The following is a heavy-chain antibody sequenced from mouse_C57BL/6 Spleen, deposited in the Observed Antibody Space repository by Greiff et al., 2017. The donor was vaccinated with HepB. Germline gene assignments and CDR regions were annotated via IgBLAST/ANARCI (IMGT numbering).Heavy chain of an antibody. CDR1: GYTFTDYE. Sequence: QVQLQQSGAELVRPGASVTLSCKASGYTFTDYEMHWVKQTPVHGLEWIGAIDPETGGTAYNQKFKGKAILTADKSSSTAYMELRSLTSEDSAVYYCTAGDGRARWYFDVWGTGTTVTVSS. J-gene: IGHJ1*03. V-gene: IGHV1-15*01. CDR3: TAGDGRARWYFDV. D-gene: IGHD3-1*01. CDR2: IDPETGGT.